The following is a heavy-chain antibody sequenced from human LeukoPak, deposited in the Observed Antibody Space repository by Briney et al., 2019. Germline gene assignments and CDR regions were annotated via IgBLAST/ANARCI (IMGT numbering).Heavy chain of an antibody. J-gene: IGHJ4*02. V-gene: IGHV1-69*13. CDR2: IIPIFGTA. Sequence: GASVKVSCKASGYTFTNHGITWVRQAPGQGLEWMGGIIPIFGTANYAQKFQGRVTITADESTSTAYMELSSLRSEDTAVYYCEINYGSGSYRFDYWGQGTLVTVSS. D-gene: IGHD3-10*01. CDR1: GYTFTNHG. CDR3: EINYGSGSYRFDY.